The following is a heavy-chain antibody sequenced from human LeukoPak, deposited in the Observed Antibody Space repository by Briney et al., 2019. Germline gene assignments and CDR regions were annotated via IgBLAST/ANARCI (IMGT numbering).Heavy chain of an antibody. CDR2: IYHSGST. D-gene: IGHD3-10*01. J-gene: IGHJ6*02. V-gene: IGHV4-4*02. Sequence: SETLSLTFAVSGGSISSSNWWSWVRQPPGKGLEWIGEIYHSGSTNYNPSLKSRVTISVDKSKNQFSLKLSSVTAADTAVYYCARLRKYYYGSGNLWYYYGMDVWGQGTTVTVSS. CDR1: GGSISSSNW. CDR3: ARLRKYYYGSGNLWYYYGMDV.